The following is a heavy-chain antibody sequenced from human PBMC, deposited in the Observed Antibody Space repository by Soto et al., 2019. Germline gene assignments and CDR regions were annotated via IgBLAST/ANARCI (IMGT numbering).Heavy chain of an antibody. CDR1: GYTFTNYG. V-gene: IGHV1-18*01. Sequence: QVQLLQSGPEVKKPGASVKVSCKASGYTFTNYGITWVRQAPGQGLEWMGGIGAYNGDTHYTEKLQGRVTMTTDTSTSTAYMVLRGLKSDDTAVYYCARGRQLVGYFYYYMDVWGKGTTVTVSS. CDR2: IGAYNGDT. J-gene: IGHJ6*03. CDR3: ARGRQLVGYFYYYMDV. D-gene: IGHD6-6*01.